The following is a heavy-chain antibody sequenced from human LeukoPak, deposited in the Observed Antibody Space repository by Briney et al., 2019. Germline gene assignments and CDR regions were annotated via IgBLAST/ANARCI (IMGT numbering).Heavy chain of an antibody. CDR1: GGSFSGYY. Sequence: PSETLSLTCAVYGGSFSGYYWSWIRQPPGKGLEWIGEINHSGSTNYNPSLKSRVTISVDTSKNQFSLKLSSVTAADTAVYYCARARPYGSGSCYRLKPNNFDYWGQGTLVTVSS. D-gene: IGHD3-10*01. V-gene: IGHV4-34*01. J-gene: IGHJ4*02. CDR2: INHSGST. CDR3: ARARPYGSGSCYRLKPNNFDY.